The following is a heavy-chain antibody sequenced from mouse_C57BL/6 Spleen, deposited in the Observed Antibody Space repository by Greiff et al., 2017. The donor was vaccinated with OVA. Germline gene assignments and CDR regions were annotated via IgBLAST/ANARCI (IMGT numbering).Heavy chain of an antibody. D-gene: IGHD1-1*01. Sequence: QVQLQQSGAELVKPGASVKLSCKASGYTFTEYTIHWVKQRSGQGLEWIGWFYPGSGSTKYNEKFKDKATLTADKSSSTAYMELSRLTSEDSAVYFCARGNDHEVYDSGFAYWGQGTIVTVSA. CDR3: ARGNDHEVYDSGFAY. CDR1: GYTFTEYT. CDR2: FYPGSGST. V-gene: IGHV1-62-2*01. J-gene: IGHJ3*01.